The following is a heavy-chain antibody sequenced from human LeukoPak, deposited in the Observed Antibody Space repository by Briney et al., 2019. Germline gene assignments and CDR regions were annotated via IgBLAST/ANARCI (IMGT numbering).Heavy chain of an antibody. D-gene: IGHD3-22*01. J-gene: IGHJ4*02. CDR1: GGSFSGYS. CDR2: ISSSGSTI. Sequence: KPSETLSLTCAVYGGSFSGYSWSWIRQAPGKGLEWVSYISSSGSTISYADSVKGRFTISRDNAKNSLYLQMNSLRAEDTAVYYCARVPTMIVGDLLYYFDYWGQGTLVTVSS. V-gene: IGHV3-11*04. CDR3: ARVPTMIVGDLLYYFDY.